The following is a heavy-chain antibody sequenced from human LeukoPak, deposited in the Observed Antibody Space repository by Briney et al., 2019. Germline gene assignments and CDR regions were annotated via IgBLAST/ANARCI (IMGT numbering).Heavy chain of an antibody. CDR1: GYTFTGYY. J-gene: IGHJ4*02. CDR3: ARDLDYYDSSGYAKDY. Sequence: ASVKVSCKASGYTFTGYYMHWVRQAPGQGLEWMGWINPNSGGTNYAQKFQGRVTMTRDTSISTAYMELSRLRSDDTAVYYCARDLDYYDSSGYAKDYWGQGTLVTVSS. D-gene: IGHD3-22*01. V-gene: IGHV1-2*02. CDR2: INPNSGGT.